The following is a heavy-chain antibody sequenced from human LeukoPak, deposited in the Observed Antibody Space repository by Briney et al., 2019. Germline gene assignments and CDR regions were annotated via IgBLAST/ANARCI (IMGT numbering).Heavy chain of an antibody. D-gene: IGHD2-15*01. CDR2: INPNSGGT. Sequence: ASVKVSCKASGYTFTGYYMHWVRQAPGQGLEWMGWINPNSGGTNYAQKVQGWVTMTRDTSISTAYMELSSLRSEDTAVYYCARAGGYCGRISCPYYFDYWGQGSLVAVSS. CDR1: GYTFTGYY. J-gene: IGHJ4*02. CDR3: ARAGGYCGRISCPYYFDY. V-gene: IGHV1-2*04.